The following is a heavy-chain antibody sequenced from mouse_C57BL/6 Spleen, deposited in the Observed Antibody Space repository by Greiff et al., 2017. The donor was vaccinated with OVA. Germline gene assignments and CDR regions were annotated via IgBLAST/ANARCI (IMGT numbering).Heavy chain of an antibody. Sequence: QVQLQQSGAELVRPGASVTLSCKASGYTFTDYEMHWVKQTPVHGLEWIGAIDPETGGTAYNQKFKGKAILTADKSSSTAYMELRSLTSEDSAVYYCTRTGNSYYAMDYWGQGTTVTVSS. CDR2: IDPETGGT. CDR1: GYTFTDYE. V-gene: IGHV1-15*01. D-gene: IGHD2-1*01. J-gene: IGHJ4*01. CDR3: TRTGNSYYAMDY.